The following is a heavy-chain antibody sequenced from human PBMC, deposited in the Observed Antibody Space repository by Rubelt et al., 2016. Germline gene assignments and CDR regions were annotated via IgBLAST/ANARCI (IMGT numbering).Heavy chain of an antibody. CDR3: ATIRYFDFLSYVDP. Sequence: QLQLQESGPGLVKPSETLSLTCTVSGASINISSYYWGWIRQPPGKGLEWIGSIYSGGNTYYNASLKSRVTISVETSKTQFSLKLNSVTAADTAVYYCATIRYFDFLSYVDPWGQGTLVTVSS. V-gene: IGHV4-39*01. CDR1: GASINISSYY. CDR2: IYSGGNT. D-gene: IGHD3-9*01. J-gene: IGHJ5*02.